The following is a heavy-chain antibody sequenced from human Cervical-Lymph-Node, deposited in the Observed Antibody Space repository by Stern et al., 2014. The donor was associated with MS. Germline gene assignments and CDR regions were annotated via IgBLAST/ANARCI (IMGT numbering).Heavy chain of an antibody. V-gene: IGHV3-30*18. CDR2: ISYDGRNA. D-gene: IGHD6-13*01. CDR3: AKVPEQQLTDRYYFDY. CDR1: RFIFSYFG. J-gene: IGHJ4*02. Sequence: QVQLVESGGAVVQPGRSLRLSCAASRFIFSYFGMHWVRQAPGKGLEWVAFISYDGRNAYYAESVKGRFTISRDNAKSTLDLQMSSLRPEDTAVYYCAKVPEQQLTDRYYFDYWGQGTLVSVSS.